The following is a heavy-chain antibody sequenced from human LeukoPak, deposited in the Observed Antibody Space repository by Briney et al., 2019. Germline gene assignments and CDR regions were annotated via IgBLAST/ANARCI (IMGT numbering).Heavy chain of an antibody. CDR3: AKATGYLL. CDR2: ISGGGSGTT. V-gene: IGHV3-23*01. CDR1: GFTFSSYA. D-gene: IGHD1-14*01. Sequence: GGSLRLSCVASGFTFSSYAMSWIRQAPEKGLEWVSVISGGGSGTTDYADSVKGRFTISRDNSKNILYLLMNSLRADDTAVYYCAKATGYLLWGQGTLVTVSS. J-gene: IGHJ4*02.